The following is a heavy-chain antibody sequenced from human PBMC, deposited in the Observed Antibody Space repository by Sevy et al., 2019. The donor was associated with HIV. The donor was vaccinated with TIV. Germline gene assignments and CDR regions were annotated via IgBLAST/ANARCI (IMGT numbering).Heavy chain of an antibody. V-gene: IGHV3-66*02. Sequence: GGSLRLSCAASGFTVNNNYMTWVRQAPGRGLEWVSIIFPAGRTFYADSVRGRFTISSDNSKNTLFLHMNSLRPEDTAVYYCAREIKAVGGYWFHYYMNVWGKGTTVTVSS. CDR2: IFPAGRT. J-gene: IGHJ6*03. CDR3: AREIKAVGGYWFHYYMNV. CDR1: GFTVNNNY. D-gene: IGHD6-19*01.